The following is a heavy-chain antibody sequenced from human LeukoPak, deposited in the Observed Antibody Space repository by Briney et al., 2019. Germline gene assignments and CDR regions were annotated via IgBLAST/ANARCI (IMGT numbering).Heavy chain of an antibody. D-gene: IGHD1-1*01. V-gene: IGHV3-7*01. Sequence: PGGSLRLSCAASGFTFSSYWMSWVRQAPGKGLEWVANIKQDESEKYYVDSVKGRFTISRDNAKNSLYLQMNSLRAEDTAVYYCARDRIEGPTKLDYWGHGILVTVSS. CDR2: IKQDESEK. CDR1: GFTFSSYW. J-gene: IGHJ4*01. CDR3: ARDRIEGPTKLDY.